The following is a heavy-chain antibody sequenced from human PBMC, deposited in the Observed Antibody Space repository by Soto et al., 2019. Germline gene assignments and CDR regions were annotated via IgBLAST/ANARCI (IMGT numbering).Heavy chain of an antibody. CDR1: GFTFSDYG. D-gene: IGHD2-21*01. CDR2: ISYDGNNR. V-gene: IGHV3-30*03. CDR3: TFGDNSFDS. J-gene: IGHJ5*01. Sequence: QVQLVESGGGVVQPGRSLRVSCAASGFTFSDYGIYWVRQAPGKGLEWVALISYDGNNREYGDSVKGRFTISRDNSKNTLYLQMNSLRVEDTAVYYCTFGDNSFDSWGQGTLVTVSS.